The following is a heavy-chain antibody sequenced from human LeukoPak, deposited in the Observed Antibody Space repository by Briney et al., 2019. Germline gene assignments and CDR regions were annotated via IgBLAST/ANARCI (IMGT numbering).Heavy chain of an antibody. CDR3: ARAGYCSSTSCYTWLIDAFDI. Sequence: SETLSLTCTVSGGSISSYYWSWIQQPPGKGLEWIGYIYYSGSTNYNPSLKSRVTISVDTSKNQFSLKLSSVTAADTAVYYCARAGYCSSTSCYTWLIDAFDIWGQGTMVTVSS. V-gene: IGHV4-59*08. CDR1: GGSISSYY. J-gene: IGHJ3*02. CDR2: IYYSGST. D-gene: IGHD2-2*02.